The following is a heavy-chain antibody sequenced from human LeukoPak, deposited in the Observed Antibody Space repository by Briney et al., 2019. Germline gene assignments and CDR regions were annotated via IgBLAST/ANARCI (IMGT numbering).Heavy chain of an antibody. CDR1: GGSISSYY. CDR3: ARAYLKDHFDY. CDR2: IYYSGST. J-gene: IGHJ4*02. V-gene: IGHV4-59*01. Sequence: SETLSLTCTVSGGSISSYYWSWIRQPPGKGLEWIGYIYYSGSTNYNPSLKSRVTISVDTSNNQFSLKLSAVTAADTAVYYCARAYLKDHFDYWGQGTLVTVSS.